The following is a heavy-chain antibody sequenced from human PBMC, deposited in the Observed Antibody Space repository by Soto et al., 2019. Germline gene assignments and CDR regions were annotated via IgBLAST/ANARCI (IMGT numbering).Heavy chain of an antibody. CDR3: AIASSSWYNFDY. Sequence: GASVKVSRKASGYTFTSYYMHWVRQAPGQGLEWMGIINPSGGSTSYAQKFQGRVTMTRDTSTSTVYMELSSLRSEDTAVYYCAIASSSWYNFDYWGQGTLVTVSS. CDR1: GYTFTSYY. J-gene: IGHJ4*02. CDR2: INPSGGST. D-gene: IGHD6-13*01. V-gene: IGHV1-46*01.